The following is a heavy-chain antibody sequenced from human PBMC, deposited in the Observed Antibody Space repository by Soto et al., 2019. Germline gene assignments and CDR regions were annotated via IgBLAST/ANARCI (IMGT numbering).Heavy chain of an antibody. Sequence: QVHLVQSGAEMKKPGSSVKVSCKVSGGDLTNSGISWVRQAPGQGLEWMGGIFPLLAMVDYSQKFQGRVTITADESTNTAYMALGSLKSDDTPVYDCAKEDGAGFKSWGQGTLVIVSS. V-gene: IGHV1-69*04. D-gene: IGHD5-12*01. CDR1: GGDLTNSG. CDR2: IFPLLAMV. CDR3: AKEDGAGFKS. J-gene: IGHJ4*02.